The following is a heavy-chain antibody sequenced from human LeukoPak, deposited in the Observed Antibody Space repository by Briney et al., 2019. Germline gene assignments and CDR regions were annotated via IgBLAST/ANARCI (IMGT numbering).Heavy chain of an antibody. J-gene: IGHJ3*02. CDR3: ARAHYYYGSGSYDDAFDI. D-gene: IGHD3-10*01. CDR2: ISSGGST. Sequence: GGSLRLSCAASGFTVNNKYMNWVRQAPGKGLEWVSVISSGGSTYYADSVKGRFTISRDNSKNTLYLQMNSLRAEDTAVYYCARAHYYYGSGSYDDAFDIWGQGTMVTVSS. V-gene: IGHV3-53*01. CDR1: GFTVNNKY.